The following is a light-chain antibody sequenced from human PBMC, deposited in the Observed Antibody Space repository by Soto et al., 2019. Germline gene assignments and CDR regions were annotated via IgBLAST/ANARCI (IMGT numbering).Light chain of an antibody. CDR2: GAS. J-gene: IGKJ4*01. CDR3: QQYGSSPLT. Sequence: TQFPATLSASPGGGATLSCRAAQDVTTNFAWYQLKRGQPPRLLIYGASSRATGIPDRFSGSGSGTDFTLTISRLEPEDFAVYYCQQYGSSPLTFGGGTKVDIK. CDR1: QDVTTN. V-gene: IGKV3-20*01.